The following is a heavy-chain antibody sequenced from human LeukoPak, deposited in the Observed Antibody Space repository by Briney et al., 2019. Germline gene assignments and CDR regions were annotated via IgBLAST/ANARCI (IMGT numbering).Heavy chain of an antibody. D-gene: IGHD3-10*01. J-gene: IGHJ5*02. Sequence: SETLSLTCTVSGGSISSSSYYWGWIRQPPGKGLEWIGSIYYSGSTYYNPSLKSRVTISVDTSKNQFSLKLSSVTAADTAVYYCARDRLTARFGTTYNWFDPWGQGTLVTVSS. V-gene: IGHV4-39*07. CDR2: IYYSGST. CDR3: ARDRLTARFGTTYNWFDP. CDR1: GGSISSSSYY.